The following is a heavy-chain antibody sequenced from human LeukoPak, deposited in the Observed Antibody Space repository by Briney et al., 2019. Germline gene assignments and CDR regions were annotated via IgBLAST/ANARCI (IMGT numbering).Heavy chain of an antibody. Sequence: SETLSLTCAAYGGSFSGYYWSWIRQPPGKGLEWIGEINHSGGTNYNPSLKSRVTISVDTSKNQFSLKLSSVTAADTAVYYCARFSGSEVDYWGQGTLVTVSS. CDR3: ARFSGSEVDY. V-gene: IGHV4-34*01. CDR1: GGSFSGYY. D-gene: IGHD5-12*01. CDR2: INHSGGT. J-gene: IGHJ4*02.